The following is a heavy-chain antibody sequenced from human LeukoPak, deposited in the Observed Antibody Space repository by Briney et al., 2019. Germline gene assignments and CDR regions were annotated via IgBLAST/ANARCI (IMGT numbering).Heavy chain of an antibody. D-gene: IGHD3-22*01. Sequence: SETLSLTRTVARGSISSSSPYWAWIRQPPGKGLDWIGSIYYSGTTYYKSSLKSRVIISLNTFNNRFSLKVTSVTAADTAVYYCARVSSVWLKDYYYYMDVWGQGTTVTVSS. CDR1: RGSISSSSPY. CDR3: ARVSSVWLKDYYYYMDV. CDR2: IYYSGTT. V-gene: IGHV4-39*07. J-gene: IGHJ6*03.